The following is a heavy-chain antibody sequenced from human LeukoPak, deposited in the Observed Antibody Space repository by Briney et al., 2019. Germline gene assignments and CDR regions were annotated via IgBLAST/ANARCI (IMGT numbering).Heavy chain of an antibody. Sequence: GGTLRLSCAASGFTFSTYWMSWVRQAPGKGLEWVANIQQDGNEKYYVDSVKGRFTISRDNAKNSLYLQMNSLRAEDTAVYYCARDHCGGDCYSESDAFDIWGQGTMVTVSS. D-gene: IGHD2-21*02. CDR1: GFTFSTYW. CDR3: ARDHCGGDCYSESDAFDI. CDR2: IQQDGNEK. J-gene: IGHJ3*02. V-gene: IGHV3-7*01.